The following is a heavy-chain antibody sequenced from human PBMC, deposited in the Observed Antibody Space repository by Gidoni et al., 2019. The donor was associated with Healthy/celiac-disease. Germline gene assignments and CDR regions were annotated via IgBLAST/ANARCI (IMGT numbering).Heavy chain of an antibody. J-gene: IGHJ4*02. CDR2: ISYDGSNK. CDR3: AKVGTEPFDY. V-gene: IGHV3-30*18. Sequence: QVQLVESGGGVVQPGRSLSISCAASGFTFSSYGMHWVRQAPGKGVEWVAVISYDGSNKYYADSVKGRFTISRDNSKNTLYLQMNSLRAEDTAVYYCAKVGTEPFDYWGQGTLVTVSS. CDR1: GFTFSSYG.